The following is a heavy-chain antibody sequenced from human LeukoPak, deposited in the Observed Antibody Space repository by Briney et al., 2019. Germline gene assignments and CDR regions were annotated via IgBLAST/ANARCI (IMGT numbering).Heavy chain of an antibody. D-gene: IGHD3-22*01. CDR1: GYRITSYW. CDR2: IYPGDSDT. Sequence: GEPLKISCKGSGYRITSYWIGWVRQMPGKGLEWMGIIYPGDSDTRYSPSFQGQVTISADTSISTAYLQWSSLKASDTAMYYCARLSYYDTSGYYGFDYWGQGTVVTVSS. CDR3: ARLSYYDTSGYYGFDY. J-gene: IGHJ4*02. V-gene: IGHV5-51*01.